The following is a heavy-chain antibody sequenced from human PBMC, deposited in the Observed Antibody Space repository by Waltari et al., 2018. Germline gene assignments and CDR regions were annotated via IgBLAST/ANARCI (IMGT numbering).Heavy chain of an antibody. V-gene: IGHV3-23*01. CDR1: GFTFSSYA. Sequence: EVQLLESGGGLVQPGGSLRLSCAASGFTFSSYAMSWVRQAPGKGLVVVSAISGSGGSTYYADCVKGRFTISRDNSKNTLYLQMNSLRAEDTAVYYCATSPTYYDILTGYDILPGYFDYWGQGTLVTVSS. J-gene: IGHJ4*02. CDR2: ISGSGGST. CDR3: ATSPTYYDILTGYDILPGYFDY. D-gene: IGHD3-9*01.